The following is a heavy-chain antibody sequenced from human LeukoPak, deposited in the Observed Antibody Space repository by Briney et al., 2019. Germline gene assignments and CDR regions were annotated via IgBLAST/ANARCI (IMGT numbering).Heavy chain of an antibody. CDR2: ISGSGGST. V-gene: IGHV3-23*01. D-gene: IGHD2-2*01. J-gene: IGHJ2*01. CDR1: GFTFSSYA. Sequence: GGSLRLSCAASGFTFSSYAMSWVRQAPGKGLVWVSAISGSGGSTYYADSVKGRFTISRDNSKNTLYLQMNSLRAEDTAVYYCAKRYCSSTSCYGPSWYFDLWGRGTLVTVSS. CDR3: AKRYCSSTSCYGPSWYFDL.